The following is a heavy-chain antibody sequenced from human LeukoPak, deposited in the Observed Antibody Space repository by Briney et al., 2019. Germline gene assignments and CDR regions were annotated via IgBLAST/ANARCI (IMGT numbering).Heavy chain of an antibody. D-gene: IGHD3-9*01. V-gene: IGHV3-21*01. Sequence: GGSLRLSCAASGFTFSSYSMNWVRQAPGKGLEWVSSISSSSSYIYYADSVKGRFTISRDNAKNSLYLQMNSLRAEDTAVYYCAKASYFDWSMTDYWGQGTLVTVSS. CDR3: AKASYFDWSMTDY. CDR1: GFTFSSYS. CDR2: ISSSSSYI. J-gene: IGHJ4*02.